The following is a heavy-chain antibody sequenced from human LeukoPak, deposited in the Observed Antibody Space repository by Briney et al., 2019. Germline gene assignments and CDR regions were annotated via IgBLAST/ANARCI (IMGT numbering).Heavy chain of an antibody. Sequence: SETLSLTCTVSGGSISSSSYYWGWIRQPPGKGLEWIGSIYYSGSTYYNPSLKSRVTISVDKSRNQFSLKLSSVTAADTAVYYCAREGSSSTTHDAFDIWGQGTMVTVSS. CDR1: GGSISSSSYY. CDR2: IYYSGST. CDR3: AREGSSSTTHDAFDI. J-gene: IGHJ3*02. V-gene: IGHV4-39*07. D-gene: IGHD6-13*01.